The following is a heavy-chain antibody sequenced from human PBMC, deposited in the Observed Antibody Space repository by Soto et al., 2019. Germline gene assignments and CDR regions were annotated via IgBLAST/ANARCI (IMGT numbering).Heavy chain of an antibody. CDR3: ATTVGDYYDSSGYYYFDY. CDR2: IYHSGST. V-gene: IGHV4-4*02. J-gene: IGHJ4*02. D-gene: IGHD3-22*01. CDR1: GGSISSSNW. Sequence: KASETLSLTCAVSGGSISSSNWWSWVRQPPGKGLEWIGEIYHSGSTNYNPSLKSRVTISVDKSKNQFSLKLSSVTAADTAVYYCATTVGDYYDSSGYYYFDYWGQGTLVTVSS.